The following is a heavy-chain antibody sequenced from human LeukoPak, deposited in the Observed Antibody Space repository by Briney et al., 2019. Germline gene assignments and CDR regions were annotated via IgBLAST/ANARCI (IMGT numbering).Heavy chain of an antibody. CDR1: GASVSSDGYY. CDR2: IFYSGST. J-gene: IGHJ5*02. V-gene: IGHV4-61*08. CDR3: ARDYHLTGDPQNWFDP. D-gene: IGHD7-27*01. Sequence: PSETLSLTCTVSGASVSSDGYYWSWIRQPPGKGLESIGYIFYSGSTNYNPSLKSRVTISVDTSNNQFSLKLSSVTAADTAVYYCARDYHLTGDPQNWFDPWGQGTLVTVSS.